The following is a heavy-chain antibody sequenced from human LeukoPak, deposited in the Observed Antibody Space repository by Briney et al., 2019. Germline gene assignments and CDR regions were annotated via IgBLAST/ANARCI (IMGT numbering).Heavy chain of an antibody. V-gene: IGHV4-39*07. CDR1: GGSISSSSYY. D-gene: IGHD3-22*01. CDR3: ARTHYYDSSGDNWFDP. CDR2: IYYSGST. Sequence: SETLSLTCTVSGGSISSSSYYWGWIRQPPGKGLEWIGSIYYSGSTYYNPSLKSRVTISVDTSKNQFSLKLSSVTAADTAVYYCARTHYYDSSGDNWFDPWGQGTLVTVSS. J-gene: IGHJ5*02.